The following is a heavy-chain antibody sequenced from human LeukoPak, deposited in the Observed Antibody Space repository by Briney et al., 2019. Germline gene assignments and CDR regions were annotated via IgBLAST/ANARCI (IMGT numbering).Heavy chain of an antibody. CDR3: VRRRRDASMAAAGPTSYYYYMDV. D-gene: IGHD6-13*01. CDR1: GFTFSSYE. CDR2: ISNSGSTI. V-gene: IGHV3-48*03. J-gene: IGHJ6*03. Sequence: GGSLRLSCAASGFTFSSYEMNWVRQAPGKGLEWVAYISNSGSTINYADSVKGRFTISRDNAKNSLYLQMNSLRVEDTALYYCVRRRRDASMAAAGPTSYYYYMDVWGKGTTVTVSS.